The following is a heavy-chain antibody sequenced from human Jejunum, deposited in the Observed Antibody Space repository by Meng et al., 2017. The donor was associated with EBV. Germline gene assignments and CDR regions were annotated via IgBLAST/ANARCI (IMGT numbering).Heavy chain of an antibody. Sequence: VQRVGAGGGVKNPGGSWKVSCEASGFSFSGYFIRWVRQAPGKGLEWVSSISHSADSINYAHNVQGRFTMTRDNSKSSLYLQMSSLRVEDTAVYYCAKDRDDYGDYCFDYWGQGTLVTVSS. CDR2: ISHSADSI. CDR1: GFSFSGYF. J-gene: IGHJ4*02. V-gene: IGHV3-23*04. D-gene: IGHD4-17*01. CDR3: AKDRDDYGDYCFDY.